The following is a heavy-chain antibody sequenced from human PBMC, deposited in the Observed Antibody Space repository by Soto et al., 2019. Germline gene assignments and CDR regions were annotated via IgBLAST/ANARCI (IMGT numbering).Heavy chain of an antibody. Sequence: QVQLVQSGAEVKKPGASVKVSCKASGYTFTSYYMHWVRQAPGQGLEWMGEINPSGGSTNYAQKYQGRVTMTRDTSASTVYMAMNSRGAEETAVYYCAREGYSSRRYGVESDYWGQGTLVTGSS. CDR3: AREGYSSRRYGVESDY. D-gene: IGHD6-13*01. V-gene: IGHV1-46*01. CDR2: INPSGGST. CDR1: GYTFTSYY. J-gene: IGHJ4*02.